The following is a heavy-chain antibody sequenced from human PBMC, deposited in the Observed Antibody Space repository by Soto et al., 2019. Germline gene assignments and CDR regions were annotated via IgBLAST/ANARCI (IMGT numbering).Heavy chain of an antibody. CDR3: ARTRRGYSGYDYAYFDY. D-gene: IGHD5-12*01. CDR1: GFSLSTSGMC. Sequence: SGPTLVNPTQTLTLTCTFSGFSLSTSGMCVSWIRQPPGKALEWLARIDWDDDKYYSTSLKTRLTISKDTSKNQVVLTMTNMDPVDTAMYYCARTRRGYSGYDYAYFDYWGQGTLVTVSS. CDR2: IDWDDDK. V-gene: IGHV2-70*11. J-gene: IGHJ4*02.